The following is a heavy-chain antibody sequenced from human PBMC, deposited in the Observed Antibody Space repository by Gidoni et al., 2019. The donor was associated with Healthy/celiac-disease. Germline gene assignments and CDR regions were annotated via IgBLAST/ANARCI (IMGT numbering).Heavy chain of an antibody. Sequence: EVQLVESGGGLVKPGGSLRLSCAASGFTFSNAWMSWVRQAPGKGLEWVGRIKSKTDGGTTDYAAPVKGRFTISRDDSKNTLYLQMNSLKTEDTAVYYCTTALLRFLEWLQMVDVWGQGTTVTVSS. CDR1: GFTFSNAW. J-gene: IGHJ6*02. CDR2: IKSKTDGGTT. CDR3: TTALLRFLEWLQMVDV. V-gene: IGHV3-15*01. D-gene: IGHD3-3*01.